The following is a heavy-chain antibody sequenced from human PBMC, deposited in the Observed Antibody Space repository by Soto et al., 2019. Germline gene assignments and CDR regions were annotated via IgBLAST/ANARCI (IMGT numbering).Heavy chain of an antibody. Sequence: GGSLRLSCAASGFTFSSYAMSWVRQAPGQGLEWVSAISGSGGSTYYADSVKGRLTISRDNSKNTLYLQMNSLRAEDTAVYYCAKNFAGRASAGPVPYYYYYGMDVWGQGTTVTVSS. J-gene: IGHJ6*02. CDR3: AKNFAGRASAGPVPYYYYYGMDV. V-gene: IGHV3-23*01. CDR2: ISGSGGST. CDR1: GFTFSSYA. D-gene: IGHD6-13*01.